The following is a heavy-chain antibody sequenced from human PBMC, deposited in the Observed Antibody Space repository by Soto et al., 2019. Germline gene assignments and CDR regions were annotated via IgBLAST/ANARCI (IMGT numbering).Heavy chain of an antibody. D-gene: IGHD3-22*01. Sequence: GGSLRLSCAASGFTFSTYAMSWVRQAPGKGLEWVSGISGSGGSTYYADSVKGRFTISRDNSKNTLYLQLNSLRAEDTAVYYCAKDDDSSGFYYYTMDVWGQGTTVTVSS. J-gene: IGHJ6*02. V-gene: IGHV3-23*01. CDR3: AKDDDSSGFYYYTMDV. CDR2: ISGSGGST. CDR1: GFTFSTYA.